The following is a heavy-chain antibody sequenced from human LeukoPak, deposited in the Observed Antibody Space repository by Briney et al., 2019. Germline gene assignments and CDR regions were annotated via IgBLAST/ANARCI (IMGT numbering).Heavy chain of an antibody. Sequence: PSETLSLTCAVSGGSISSNNWWSWVRQPPGKGLEWIGEIYHSGSTNYNPSLKSRVTISVDKSKNQFSLKLSSVTAADTAVYYCARDSSTINLGDYWGQGTLVTVSS. D-gene: IGHD2-2*01. CDR1: GGSISSNNW. J-gene: IGHJ4*02. V-gene: IGHV4-4*02. CDR2: IYHSGST. CDR3: ARDSSTINLGDY.